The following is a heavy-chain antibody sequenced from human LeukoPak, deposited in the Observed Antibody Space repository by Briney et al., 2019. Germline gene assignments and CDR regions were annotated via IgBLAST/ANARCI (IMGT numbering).Heavy chain of an antibody. CDR3: ARDPGIQLWLGDY. CDR2: ISSSSSYI. V-gene: IGHV3-21*04. D-gene: IGHD5-18*01. CDR1: GFTFSSYS. Sequence: PGGSLRLSCAASGFTFSSYSMNWVRQAPGKGLEWVSSISSSSSYIYYADSVKGRFTISTDNAKNSLYLQMNSLRAEDTAVYYCARDPGIQLWLGDYWGQGTLVTVSS. J-gene: IGHJ4*02.